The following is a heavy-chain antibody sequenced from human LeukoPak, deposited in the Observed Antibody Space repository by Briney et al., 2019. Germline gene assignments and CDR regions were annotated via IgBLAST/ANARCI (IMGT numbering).Heavy chain of an antibody. Sequence: GGSLRLSCAASGFTFSSYSMNWFRQAPGKGLEWVSYISSSSSTLYYADSVKGRFTISKDNAKKSLYLQMTSLRAEDTAVYYCARNRGMVTSEFDYWGQGTLVTVSS. D-gene: IGHD5-18*01. CDR3: ARNRGMVTSEFDY. V-gene: IGHV3-48*01. J-gene: IGHJ4*02. CDR1: GFTFSSYS. CDR2: ISSSSSTL.